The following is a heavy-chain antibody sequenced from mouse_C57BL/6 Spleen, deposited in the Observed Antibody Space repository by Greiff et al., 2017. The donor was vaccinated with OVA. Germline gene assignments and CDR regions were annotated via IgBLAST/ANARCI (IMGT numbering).Heavy chain of an antibody. D-gene: IGHD1-1*01. J-gene: IGHJ4*01. CDR1: GYTFTDYY. Sequence: VQLQQSGPVLVKPGASVKMSCKASGYTFTDYYMNWVKQSHGKSLEWIGVINPYNGGTSYNQKFKGKATLTVDKSSSTAYMELNSLTSEDSAVYYCARRDGSSYNYAMDYWGQGTSVTVSS. CDR2: INPYNGGT. CDR3: ARRDGSSYNYAMDY. V-gene: IGHV1-19*01.